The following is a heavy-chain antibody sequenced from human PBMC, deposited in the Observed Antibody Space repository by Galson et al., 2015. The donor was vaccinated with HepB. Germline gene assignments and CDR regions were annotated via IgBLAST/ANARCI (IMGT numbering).Heavy chain of an antibody. D-gene: IGHD1-26*01. CDR3: ARRQWEPQPFDY. CDR2: IYYSGST. CDR1: GGSISSSSHY. V-gene: IGHV4-39*01. J-gene: IGHJ4*02. Sequence: SETLSLTCSVSGGSISSSSHYWGWIRQPPGKGLEWIGNIYYSGSTYYNPSLKSRVTISVDTSKNQFSLKLSSVTAADTAVYYCARRQWEPQPFDYWGQGTLVTVSS.